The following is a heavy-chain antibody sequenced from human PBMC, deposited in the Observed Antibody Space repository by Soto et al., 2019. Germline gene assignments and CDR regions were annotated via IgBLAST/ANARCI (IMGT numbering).Heavy chain of an antibody. Sequence: QVQLVQSGAEVKKPGSSVKVSCKASGGTFSSYAISWVRQAPGQGLEWMGGIIPIFGTANYAQKFQGRVTNTADESTSRAYMELRSLRSEDTAVYYCARYAFGVVMQYNWFDPWGQGTLVTVSS. CDR2: IIPIFGTA. CDR1: GGTFSSYA. V-gene: IGHV1-69*12. D-gene: IGHD3-3*01. CDR3: ARYAFGVVMQYNWFDP. J-gene: IGHJ5*02.